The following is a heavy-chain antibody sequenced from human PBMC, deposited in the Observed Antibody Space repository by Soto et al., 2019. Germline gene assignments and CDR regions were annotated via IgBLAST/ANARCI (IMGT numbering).Heavy chain of an antibody. CDR1: GGSISSSNW. D-gene: IGHD2-2*01. J-gene: IGHJ6*02. V-gene: IGHV4-4*02. CDR2: TYHSGST. CDR3: SRVRGGVPAAMVYYYYGMDV. Sequence: QVQLQESGPGLVKPSGTLSLTCAVSGGSISSSNWWSWVRQPPGKGLEWIGETYHSGSTNYNPSLTSRATIPVDKSNSHLSVELRSVSAGDTAVYYCSRVRGGVPAAMVYYYYGMDVWGQGTTVTVSS.